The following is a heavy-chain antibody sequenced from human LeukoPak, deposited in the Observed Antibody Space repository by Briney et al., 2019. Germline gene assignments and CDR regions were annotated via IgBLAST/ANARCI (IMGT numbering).Heavy chain of an antibody. CDR1: GFTFSSYG. V-gene: IGHV3-30*02. CDR3: AGPQQLDY. CDR2: IRYDGSNK. Sequence: PGGSLRLSCAASGFTFSSYGMHWVRQAPGKGLEWVAFIRYDGSNKYYADSVKGRFTISTDNSKNTVYLQMNSLRAEDTAVYYCAGPQQLDYWGQGTLVTVSS. D-gene: IGHD6-13*01. J-gene: IGHJ4*02.